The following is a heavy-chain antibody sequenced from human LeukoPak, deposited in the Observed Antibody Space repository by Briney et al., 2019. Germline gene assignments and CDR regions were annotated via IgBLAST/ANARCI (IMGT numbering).Heavy chain of an antibody. V-gene: IGHV4-59*12. CDR3: ARGDSSGPYNWSDP. Sequence: SETLSLTCTVSGGSISSYYWSWIRQPPGKGLEWIGSIYYSGSTYYNPSLKSRVTISVDTSKNQFSLKLSSVTAADTAVFYCARGDSSGPYNWSDPWGQGTLVTVSS. CDR1: GGSISSYY. J-gene: IGHJ5*02. CDR2: IYYSGST. D-gene: IGHD6-19*01.